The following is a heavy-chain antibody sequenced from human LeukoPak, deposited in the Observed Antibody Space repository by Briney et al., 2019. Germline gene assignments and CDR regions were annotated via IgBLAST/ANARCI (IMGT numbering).Heavy chain of an antibody. J-gene: IGHJ4*02. CDR1: GGSVSSGSYY. Sequence: SETLSLTCTVSGGSVSSGSYYWSWIRQPPGKGLEWIGYIYYSGSTNYNPSLKSRVTISVDTSKNQFSLKLSSVTAADTAVYYCARIAAADYFDYWGQGTLVTVSS. D-gene: IGHD6-13*01. CDR2: IYYSGST. V-gene: IGHV4-61*01. CDR3: ARIAAADYFDY.